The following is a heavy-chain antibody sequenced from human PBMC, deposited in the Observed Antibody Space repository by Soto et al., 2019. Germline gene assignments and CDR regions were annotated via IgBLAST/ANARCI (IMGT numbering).Heavy chain of an antibody. J-gene: IGHJ4*02. CDR2: ISYDGSNK. D-gene: IGHD5-12*01. CDR1: GFTFSSYG. V-gene: IGHV3-30*18. CDR3: AKVLWDGYNSFDY. Sequence: GGSLRLSCAASGFTFSSYGMHWVRQAPGKGLEWVAVISYDGSNKYYADSVKGRFTISRDNSKNTLYLQMNSLRAEDTAVYYCAKVLWDGYNSFDYWGQGTLVTVSS.